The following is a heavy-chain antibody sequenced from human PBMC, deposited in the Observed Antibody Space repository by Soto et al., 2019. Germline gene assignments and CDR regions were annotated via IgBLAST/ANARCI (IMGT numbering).Heavy chain of an antibody. CDR1: GYSFTNYW. CDR3: ARRYDFWSASSGRYFNGLDV. V-gene: IGHV5-51*01. J-gene: IGHJ6*02. Sequence: GESLKISCRGSGYSFTNYWIVWVRQMPGKGLEWLGMIYTDYSDTKYSPSFEGQVTMSVDRSTAYLQWNSLRASDSAIYYCARRYDFWSASSGRYFNGLDVWGQVTTVTVSS. D-gene: IGHD3-3*01. CDR2: IYTDYSDT.